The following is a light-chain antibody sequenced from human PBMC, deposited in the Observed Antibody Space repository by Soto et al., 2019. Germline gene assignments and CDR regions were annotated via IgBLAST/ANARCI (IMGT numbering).Light chain of an antibody. CDR3: LQDINYPWT. CDR1: QSIGSW. V-gene: IGKV1-5*03. CDR2: KAS. J-gene: IGKJ1*01. Sequence: DIQMTQSPSTMSASVGDRVTITCRASQSIGSWLAWYQQKPGKAPKLLIYKASSLESGVPSRFSGSGSGTEFTLTISSLQPEDSATYYCLQDINYPWTFGQGTKVDIK.